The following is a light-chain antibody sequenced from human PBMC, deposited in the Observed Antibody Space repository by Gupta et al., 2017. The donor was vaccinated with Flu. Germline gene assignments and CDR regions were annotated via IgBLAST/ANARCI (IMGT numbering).Light chain of an antibody. V-gene: IGLV1-44*01. CDR3: AALDDSLNGPV. Sequence: QSVLTQPPSASGTPGQRVTISCSGSSSNIGSNSVNWYQPLPRTAPRLRIYSNNRRPSGVPDRFSGSKSGTSASLAISGLQAEDEADYYCAALDDSLNGPVFGGGTKVTVL. J-gene: IGLJ2*01. CDR2: SNN. CDR1: SSNIGSNS.